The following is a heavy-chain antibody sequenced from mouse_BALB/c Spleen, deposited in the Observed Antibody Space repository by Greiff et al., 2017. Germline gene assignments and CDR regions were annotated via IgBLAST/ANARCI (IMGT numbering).Heavy chain of an antibody. Sequence: EVQGVESGGGLVQPGGSLKLSCAASGFTFSSYTMSWVRQTPEKRLEWVAYISNGGGSTYYPDTVKGRFTISRDNAKNTLYLQMSSLKSEDTAMYYCARHYYGYVDYWGQGTSVTVSS. V-gene: IGHV5-12-2*01. CDR3: ARHYYGYVDY. CDR2: ISNGGGST. CDR1: GFTFSSYT. D-gene: IGHD1-2*01. J-gene: IGHJ4*01.